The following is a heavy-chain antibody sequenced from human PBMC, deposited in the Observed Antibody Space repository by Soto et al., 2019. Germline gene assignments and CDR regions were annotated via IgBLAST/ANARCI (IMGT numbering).Heavy chain of an antibody. J-gene: IGHJ4*02. V-gene: IGHV1-69*02. CDR2: IIPILGIA. D-gene: IGHD3-10*01. Sequence: GASVKVSCKASGGTFSSYTISWVRQAPGQGLEWMGRIIPILGIANYAQKFQGRVTITADKSTSTAYMELSSLRSEDTAVYYCARSITGSAYFDYWGQGTLVTVSS. CDR1: GGTFSSYT. CDR3: ARSITGSAYFDY.